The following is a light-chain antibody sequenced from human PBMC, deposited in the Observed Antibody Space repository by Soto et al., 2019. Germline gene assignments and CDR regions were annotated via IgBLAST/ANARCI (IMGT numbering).Light chain of an antibody. CDR2: GAS. J-gene: IGKJ1*01. Sequence: EIVLRQSPGTLSASPGERATLSFRASQSVSNNYLAWYQQKPGQAPRLLIYGASNRATGIPDRFSGSGSGTDFTLTISRLEPEDFAVYYCQQYGSSGTFGQGTRVDIK. CDR3: QQYGSSGT. CDR1: QSVSNNY. V-gene: IGKV3-20*01.